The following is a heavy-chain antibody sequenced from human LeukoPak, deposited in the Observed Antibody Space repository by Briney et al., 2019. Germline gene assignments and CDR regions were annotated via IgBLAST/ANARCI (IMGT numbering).Heavy chain of an antibody. Sequence: PGGSLRLSCAASGFTVSSNYMSWVRQAPGEGLEWVSVIYSGGSTYYADSVKGRFTISRDNSKNTLYLQMNSLRAEDTAVYYCARHFPRSYGVGYMDVWGKGTTVTVSS. CDR2: IYSGGST. CDR1: GFTVSSNY. V-gene: IGHV3-53*01. D-gene: IGHD1-26*01. J-gene: IGHJ6*03. CDR3: ARHFPRSYGVGYMDV.